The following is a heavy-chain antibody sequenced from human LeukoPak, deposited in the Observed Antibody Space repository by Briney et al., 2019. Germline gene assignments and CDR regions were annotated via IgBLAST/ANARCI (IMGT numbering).Heavy chain of an antibody. CDR3: AKDRLLNCRGDCYIFDY. D-gene: IGHD2-21*02. CDR2: ISGSGDST. V-gene: IGHV3-23*01. Sequence: GGTLRLSCAASGFTFSSYGMNWVRQTPGKGLEWVSSISGSGDSTFYADSVKGRFSISRDNSKNTLYLQVNGLRTEDTAVYYCAKDRLLNCRGDCYIFDYWGQGTVVTVSS. J-gene: IGHJ4*02. CDR1: GFTFSSYG.